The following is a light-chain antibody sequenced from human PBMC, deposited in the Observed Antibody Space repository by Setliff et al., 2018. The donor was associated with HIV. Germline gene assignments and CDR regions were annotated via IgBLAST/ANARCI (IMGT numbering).Light chain of an antibody. CDR1: SSDVGGYNF. CDR2: GVS. J-gene: IGLJ1*01. V-gene: IGLV2-8*01. CDR3: SSYAGSSFYV. Sequence: QSALTQPPSASGSPGQSVTISCTGTSSDVGGYNFVSWYQHHPGNAPKLMIYGVSKRPSGVPDRFSGSKSGNTASLTVSGLQAEDEADYYCSSYAGSSFYVFGTGTKVTVL.